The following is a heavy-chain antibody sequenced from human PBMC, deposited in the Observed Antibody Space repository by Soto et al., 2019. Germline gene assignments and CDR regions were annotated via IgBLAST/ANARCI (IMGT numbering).Heavy chain of an antibody. J-gene: IGHJ4*02. CDR2: ISYDGGNK. CDR1: GFAFSSYA. Sequence: QVQLVESGGGVVQPGRSLRLSCAASGFAFSSYAMHWVRQAPGKGLEWVAVISYDGGNKYYADSVKGRFTISRDNSKSTLYLQMNSLRAEDTAVYYCARDLSGSGDWGQGTLVTVSS. V-gene: IGHV3-30-3*01. D-gene: IGHD3-10*01. CDR3: ARDLSGSGD.